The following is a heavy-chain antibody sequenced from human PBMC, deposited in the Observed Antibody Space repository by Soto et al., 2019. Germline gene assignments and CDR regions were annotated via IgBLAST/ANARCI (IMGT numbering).Heavy chain of an antibody. V-gene: IGHV3-30-3*01. Sequence: QVQLVESGGGVVQPGRSLRLSCAASGFTFSSYAMHWVRQAPCKGLEWVAVISYDGSNKYYADSVKGRFTISRDNSKNTLYLQMNSLRAEDTAVYYCARDGGNIVATIVLRWDYYYYGMDVWGQGTTVTVSS. CDR1: GFTFSSYA. D-gene: IGHD5-12*01. CDR3: ARDGGNIVATIVLRWDYYYYGMDV. J-gene: IGHJ6*02. CDR2: ISYDGSNK.